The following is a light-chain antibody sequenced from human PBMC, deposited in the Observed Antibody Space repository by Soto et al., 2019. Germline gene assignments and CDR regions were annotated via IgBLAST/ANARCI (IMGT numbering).Light chain of an antibody. V-gene: IGLV4-69*01. CDR3: QTWGTGIQV. Sequence: QPVLTQSPSASASLGPSVTLTCTLSSGHSSYAIAWHQQQPEKGPRYLMKLNSDGSHSKGDGIPDRFSGSSSGAERYLTISSLQSEDEADYYCQTWGTGIQVFGTGTKVTVL. CDR1: SGHSSYA. J-gene: IGLJ1*01. CDR2: LNSDGSH.